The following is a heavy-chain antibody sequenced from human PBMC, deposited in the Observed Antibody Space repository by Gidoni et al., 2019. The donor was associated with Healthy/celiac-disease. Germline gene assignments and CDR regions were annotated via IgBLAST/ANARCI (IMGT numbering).Heavy chain of an antibody. CDR2: IYWDDDK. J-gene: IGHJ5*02. CDR3: AHSLDTIFGVVRYNWFDP. Sequence: QITLKESGPTLVKPTQTLTLTCTFSGFSLSTSGVGVGWIRQPPGKALEWLALIYWDDDKRYSPSLKSRLTITKDTSKNQVVLTMTNMDPVDTATYYCAHSLDTIFGVVRYNWFDPWGQGTLVTVSS. V-gene: IGHV2-5*02. CDR1: GFSLSTSGVG. D-gene: IGHD3-3*01.